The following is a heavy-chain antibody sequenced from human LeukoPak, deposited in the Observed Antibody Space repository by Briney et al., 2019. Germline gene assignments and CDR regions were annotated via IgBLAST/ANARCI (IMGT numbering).Heavy chain of an antibody. CDR3: ARYGGNDYSKFEY. CDR2: IYHSGST. Sequence: SETLSLTCTVSGASIRNYYWSWIRQPLGKGLEWIGSIYHSGSTYYNPSLKSRVTISVDTSKNQFSLKLSSVTAADTAVFYCARYGGNDYSKFEYWGQGTLVTVSS. J-gene: IGHJ4*02. V-gene: IGHV4-38-2*02. D-gene: IGHD4-11*01. CDR1: GASIRNYY.